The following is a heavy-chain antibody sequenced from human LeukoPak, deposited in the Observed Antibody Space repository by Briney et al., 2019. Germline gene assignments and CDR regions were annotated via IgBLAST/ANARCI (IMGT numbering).Heavy chain of an antibody. V-gene: IGHV3-23*01. CDR2: LSGSGGDT. CDR3: ANMGSIVVVPAAMRFDY. CDR1: GFTFSRNA. J-gene: IGHJ4*02. Sequence: GGSLRLSCAVSGFTFSRNAMRWVRQAPGKGLEWVSSLSGSGGDTYYADSVKGRFTISRDNSKNTLYLQMNSLRAEDTAVYYCANMGSIVVVPAAMRFDYWGQGTLVTVSS. D-gene: IGHD2-2*01.